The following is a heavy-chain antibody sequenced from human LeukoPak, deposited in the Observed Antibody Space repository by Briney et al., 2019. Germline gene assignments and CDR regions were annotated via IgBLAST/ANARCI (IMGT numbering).Heavy chain of an antibody. D-gene: IGHD6-13*01. J-gene: IGHJ6*04. V-gene: IGHV3-72*01. CDR1: GFTFSSYW. CDR3: AGSEPRSAEDV. Sequence: QTGGSLRLSCAASGFTFSSYWMSWVRQAPGKGLEWVGRVRNKANGYTTEYAASVKGRFTISRDDSNNSLYLQMNSLKTEDTAVYYCAGSEPRSAEDVWGKGTTVIVSS. CDR2: VRNKANGYTT.